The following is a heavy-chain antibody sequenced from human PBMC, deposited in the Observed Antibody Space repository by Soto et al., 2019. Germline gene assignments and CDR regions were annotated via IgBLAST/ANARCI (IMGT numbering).Heavy chain of an antibody. Sequence: SETLSLTCTVSGGSVSSGSYYWSWIRQPPGKGLEWIGYIYYSGSTNYNPPLKSRVTISVDTSKNQFSLKLSSVTAADTAVYYCARDFFSGWYDYYGMDVWGQGTTVTV. J-gene: IGHJ6*02. D-gene: IGHD6-19*01. CDR1: GGSVSSGSYY. CDR3: ARDFFSGWYDYYGMDV. V-gene: IGHV4-61*01. CDR2: IYYSGST.